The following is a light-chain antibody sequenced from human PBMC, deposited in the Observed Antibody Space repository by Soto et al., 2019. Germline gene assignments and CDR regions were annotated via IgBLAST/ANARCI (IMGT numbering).Light chain of an antibody. CDR3: AAWDDSLHVWL. CDR2: RNN. Sequence: QSVLTQPPSASGTPGQRVTISCSGSSSNIGSNYVYWYQQLPGTAPKLLIYRNNQRPSGVPDRFSGSKSGTSASLAISGLRSEDEADYYCAAWDDSLHVWLFGGGTKLTVL. CDR1: SSNIGSNY. J-gene: IGLJ3*02. V-gene: IGLV1-47*01.